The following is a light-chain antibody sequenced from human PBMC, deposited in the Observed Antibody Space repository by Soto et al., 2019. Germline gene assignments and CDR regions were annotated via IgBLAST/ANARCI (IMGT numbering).Light chain of an antibody. CDR1: EIIARH. CDR2: AAS. V-gene: IGKV1-39*01. CDR3: QQTYSTLSIT. Sequence: DIQMTQSPSSLSASVGDRVTITCRASEIIARHLKWYQQKPGRAPNLLIYAASSLQNGVPSRFRGGGSGTDFTLTISNLQPEDFATYYCQQTYSTLSITFGQGTRLEIK. J-gene: IGKJ5*01.